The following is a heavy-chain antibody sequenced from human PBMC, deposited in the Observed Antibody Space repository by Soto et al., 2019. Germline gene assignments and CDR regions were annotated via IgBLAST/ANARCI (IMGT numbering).Heavy chain of an antibody. CDR3: ARERGFSSGWYHLGNWFDP. D-gene: IGHD6-19*01. V-gene: IGHV4-59*01. CDR1: GGSISGYY. CDR2: IYYSGST. J-gene: IGHJ5*02. Sequence: SETLSLTCTVSGGSISGYYWSWIRQPPGEGLEWIGYIYYSGSTNYNPSLKSRVTISVDTSKNQFSLKLSSVTAADTAVYYCARERGFSSGWYHLGNWFDPWGQGTLVTVSS.